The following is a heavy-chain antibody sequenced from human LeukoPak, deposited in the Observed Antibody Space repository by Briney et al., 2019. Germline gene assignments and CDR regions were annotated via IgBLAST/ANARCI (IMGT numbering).Heavy chain of an antibody. Sequence: SETLSLTCTVSDGSISSSNYYWAWIRQPPGKGLEWIANIFYTGSTYYNPSLKSRVTISIDTSKNQFSLRLNSVTATDTAVYYCARLNKPGWFDPWGQGTLVTVSS. J-gene: IGHJ5*02. CDR2: IFYTGST. CDR1: DGSISSSNYY. V-gene: IGHV4-39*01. D-gene: IGHD1-14*01. CDR3: ARLNKPGWFDP.